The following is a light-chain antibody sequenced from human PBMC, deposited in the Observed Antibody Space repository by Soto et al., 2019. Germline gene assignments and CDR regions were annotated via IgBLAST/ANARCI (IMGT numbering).Light chain of an antibody. CDR2: DVS. Sequence: IEKTQSLAPLARCVGNRDPITCRASQTISSWLAWYQQKPGEAPKLLIFDVSVLESGVPSRFSASGSETDFTLSFTSLQPEDFATYSCQQTYCPPVTFGP. V-gene: IGKV1-39*01. CDR1: QTISSW. J-gene: IGKJ3*01. CDR3: QQTYCPPVT.